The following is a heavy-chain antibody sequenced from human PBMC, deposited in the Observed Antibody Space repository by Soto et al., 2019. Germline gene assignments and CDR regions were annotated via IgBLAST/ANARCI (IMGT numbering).Heavy chain of an antibody. D-gene: IGHD3-3*01. V-gene: IGHV3-30*04. Sequence: GGSLRLSCAASGFTFSNHPMHWVRQAPGKGLEWVAVISEDGSNKYYADSVKGRFTISRDNSKNTLHLQMNSLRPEDTAVYYCARGGTYYHFWSGYYFDYWGQGTLVTVSS. CDR3: ARGGTYYHFWSGYYFDY. CDR2: ISEDGSNK. CDR1: GFTFSNHP. J-gene: IGHJ4*02.